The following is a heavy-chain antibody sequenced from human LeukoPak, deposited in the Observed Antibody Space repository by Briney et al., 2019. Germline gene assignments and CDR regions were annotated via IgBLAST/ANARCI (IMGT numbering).Heavy chain of an antibody. V-gene: IGHV1-69*13. J-gene: IGHJ5*02. CDR2: FIPIFGTA. D-gene: IGHD1-1*01. Sequence: ASVKVSCKASGGTFSSYAISWVRQAPGQGLEWMGGFIPIFGTANYAQKFQGRVTITADESTSTAYMELSSLRSEDTAVYYCARDLERRFDPWGQGTLVTVSS. CDR3: ARDLERRFDP. CDR1: GGTFSSYA.